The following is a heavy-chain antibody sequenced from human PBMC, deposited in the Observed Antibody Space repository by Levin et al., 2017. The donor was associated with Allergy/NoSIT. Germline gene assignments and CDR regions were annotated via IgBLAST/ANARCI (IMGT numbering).Heavy chain of an antibody. CDR1: GFPFSFYW. J-gene: IGHJ6*03. CDR3: ARDLGGPNYCYYYKEV. Sequence: GGSLRLSCVASGFPFSFYWVHWVRQAPGKGLVWVSRMNGDGSTRNYADSVKGRFTISRDNAKNTLYLQMNSLRAEDTAFYYCARDLGGPNYCYYYKEVWGRGTTGTVSS. V-gene: IGHV3-74*01. D-gene: IGHD3-16*01. CDR2: MNGDGSTR.